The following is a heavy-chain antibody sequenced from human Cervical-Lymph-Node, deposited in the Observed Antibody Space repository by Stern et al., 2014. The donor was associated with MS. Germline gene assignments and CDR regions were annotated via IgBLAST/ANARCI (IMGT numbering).Heavy chain of an antibody. CDR3: ATHPVGP. CDR1: GYKFTNQW. J-gene: IGHJ5*02. V-gene: IGHV5-51*01. Sequence: EVQLVESGAEVKKPGESLKISCKTSGYKFTNQWIARVRQMPGKGLEFMGIIYPGDSDTRYNPSFQGQVIISADKSINTAYLQWSSLKASDTAMYYCATHPVGPWGQGTLVTVSS. CDR2: IYPGDSDT.